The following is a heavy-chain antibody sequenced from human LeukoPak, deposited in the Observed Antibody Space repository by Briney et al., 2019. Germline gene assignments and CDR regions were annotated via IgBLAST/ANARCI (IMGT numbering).Heavy chain of an antibody. J-gene: IGHJ6*02. CDR2: ISSSSSYI. CDR3: ASEDRYTSYYYYGMDV. CDR1: GFTVSSNY. Sequence: GGSLRLSCAASGFTVSSNYMSWVRQAPGKGLEWVSSISSSSSYIYYADSVKGRFTISRDNAKNSLYLQMNSLRAEDTAVYYCASEDRYTSYYYYGMDVWGQGTTVTVSS. D-gene: IGHD1-14*01. V-gene: IGHV3-21*01.